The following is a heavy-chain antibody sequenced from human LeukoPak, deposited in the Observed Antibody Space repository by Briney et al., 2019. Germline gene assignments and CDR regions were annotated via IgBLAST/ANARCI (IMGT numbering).Heavy chain of an antibody. V-gene: IGHV1-2*02. D-gene: IGHD2-2*01. CDR2: NHPDSGGT. J-gene: IGHJ5*02. CDR1: GYTFTDFY. CDR3: ARDPDIVVVPAAPTNWFDP. Sequence: ASVKVSCKSSGYTFTDFYIHWVRQAPGQGLEWMGWNHPDSGGTNVAEQFQGRVTMTRNTCISTAYMELSRLRSDDTAVYYCARDPDIVVVPAAPTNWFDPWGQGTLVTVSS.